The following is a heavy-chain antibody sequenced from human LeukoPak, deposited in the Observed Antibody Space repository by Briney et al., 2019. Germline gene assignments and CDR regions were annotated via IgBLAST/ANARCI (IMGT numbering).Heavy chain of an antibody. J-gene: IGHJ5*02. CDR1: GHTFTSYG. D-gene: IGHD1-26*01. V-gene: IGHV1-18*01. Sequence: GASVQCSCKASGHTFTSYGISWVRQAPGQGLEWIGWISAYNGNTNYAQKLQCRVTMTTDTSTSTAYMALRSLRSDDSAVYYCSPRAGGSYYFSWGQGTLVTVSS. CDR2: ISAYNGNT. CDR3: SPRAGGSYYFS.